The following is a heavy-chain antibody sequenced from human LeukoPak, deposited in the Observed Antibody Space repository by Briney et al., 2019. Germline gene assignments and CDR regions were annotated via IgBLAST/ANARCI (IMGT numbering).Heavy chain of an antibody. V-gene: IGHV3-23*01. D-gene: IGHD6-19*01. CDR3: AKGPLAGRKAAFDY. J-gene: IGHJ4*02. CDR2: ISASGGNT. Sequence: GGSLRLSCAASGFTFSSYAMSWVRQAPGKGLEWVSAISASGGNTYYADSVKGRFTISKDNSKNTLYLQMNSLRAEDTAVYYCAKGPLAGRKAAFDYWGQGTLVTVSS. CDR1: GFTFSSYA.